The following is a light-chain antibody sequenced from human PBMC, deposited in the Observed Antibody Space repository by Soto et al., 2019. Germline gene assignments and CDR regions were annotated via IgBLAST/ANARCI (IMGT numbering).Light chain of an antibody. V-gene: IGKV3-11*01. CDR2: DAS. Sequence: EIVFTQSPATLSLSPGERATLSCRASQRISGYLAWYQQKPGQAPRLLIYDASNRATGIPVRFSGSGSGADFTLTISRLEPEDFAVYYCQQYGSPPITFGQGTRLEIK. CDR1: QRISGY. J-gene: IGKJ5*01. CDR3: QQYGSPPIT.